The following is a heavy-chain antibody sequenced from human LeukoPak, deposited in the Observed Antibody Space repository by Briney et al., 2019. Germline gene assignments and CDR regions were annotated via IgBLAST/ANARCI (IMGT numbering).Heavy chain of an antibody. D-gene: IGHD2/OR15-2a*01. CDR3: ARELYRHAFDI. Sequence: ASVKVSCRASRYTFTGYYMHWVRQAPGQGLEWMGWIDPNSGGTNYAQKFQDRVTMTRDTSISTVYMELSSLRSDDTAVYYCARELYRHAFDIWGQGTMVTVSS. CDR1: RYTFTGYY. V-gene: IGHV1-2*02. J-gene: IGHJ3*02. CDR2: IDPNSGGT.